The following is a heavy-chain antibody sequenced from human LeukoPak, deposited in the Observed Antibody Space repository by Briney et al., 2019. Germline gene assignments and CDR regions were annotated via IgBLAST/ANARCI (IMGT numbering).Heavy chain of an antibody. CDR1: GGTFSCYA. J-gene: IGHJ4*02. V-gene: IGHV1-46*01. CDR3: ARWRTTYLDY. D-gene: IGHD1/OR15-1a*01. Sequence: GASVKVSCKASGGTFSCYAISWVRQAPGQGLEWMGIINPSGGSTNYAQKFQGRVTMTTDTSTITVYMEVSSLRSEDTAVYYCARWRTTYLDYWGQGTLVTVSS. CDR2: INPSGGST.